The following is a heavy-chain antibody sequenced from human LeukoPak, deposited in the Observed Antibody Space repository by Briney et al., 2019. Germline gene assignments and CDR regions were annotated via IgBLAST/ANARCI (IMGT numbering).Heavy chain of an antibody. Sequence: GGSLRLSCAASGFTFSSYAMSWVRQAPGKGLEWVSAISGSGGSTYYADSVKGRFTISRDNSKNTLYLQMNSLRAEDTAVYYCAKLTKANTIHKTPIHYWGQGTLVTVSS. CDR3: AKLTKANTIHKTPIHY. CDR2: ISGSGGST. CDR1: GFTFSSYA. V-gene: IGHV3-23*01. D-gene: IGHD3-3*01. J-gene: IGHJ4*02.